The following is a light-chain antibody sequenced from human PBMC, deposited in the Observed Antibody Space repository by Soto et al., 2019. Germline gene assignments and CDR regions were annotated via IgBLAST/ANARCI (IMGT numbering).Light chain of an antibody. V-gene: IGLV2-14*01. CDR2: DVT. J-gene: IGLJ1*01. Sequence: QSALSQPASVSGSPGQSITISCTGTSSDVGGFEYVSWYQHQPGKAPKLIIYDVTKRPSGVSNRFSGSKSGNTASLTISGIQAEDEGDYYCSSYTTSNTPLYVFGTGTKVTVL. CDR1: SSDVGGFEY. CDR3: SSYTTSNTPLYV.